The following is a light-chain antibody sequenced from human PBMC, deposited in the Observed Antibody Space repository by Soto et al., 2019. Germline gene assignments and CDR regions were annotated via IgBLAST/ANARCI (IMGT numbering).Light chain of an antibody. CDR1: SSDVGGHNY. CDR3: SSYAGSNIV. V-gene: IGLV2-8*01. J-gene: IGLJ2*01. Sequence: QSALTQPPSASGSPGQSVTISCTGTSSDVGGHNYVSWYQQHPGKAPKLMLYEVSKPPSGVPDRFSGSKSGNTASLTVSGLQAEDEDDDYCSSYAGSNIVFGGGTKLTVL. CDR2: EVS.